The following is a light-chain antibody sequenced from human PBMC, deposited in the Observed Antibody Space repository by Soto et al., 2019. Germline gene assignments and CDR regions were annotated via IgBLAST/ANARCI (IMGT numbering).Light chain of an antibody. V-gene: IGKV3-20*01. Sequence: EIVMTQSPDTLSVSPGERATLSCRASQSVSSNLAWYQQKPGQAPRLLIYATSSRATGIPDRFTGGGAGTGFTLTISRLEPEDSAVYYCQKYGSSPTFGGGTKVDIK. CDR2: ATS. CDR1: QSVSSN. J-gene: IGKJ4*01. CDR3: QKYGSSPT.